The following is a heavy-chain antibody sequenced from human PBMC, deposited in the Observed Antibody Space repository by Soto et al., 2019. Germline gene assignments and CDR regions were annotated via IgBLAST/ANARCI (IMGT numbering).Heavy chain of an antibody. V-gene: IGHV4-39*01. CDR2: IYYNGIT. J-gene: IGHJ4*02. D-gene: IGHD3-10*01. Sequence: SETLSLTCTVSGGSIGSSRYYWGWVRQPPGKGLEWIGSIYYNGITYYDPSLKSRVTISVDTSKTQFSLRLSSGTAADTAYYYCATTSGLAPGGSFDYWGQGTPVTVSS. CDR1: GGSIGSSRYY. CDR3: ATTSGLAPGGSFDY.